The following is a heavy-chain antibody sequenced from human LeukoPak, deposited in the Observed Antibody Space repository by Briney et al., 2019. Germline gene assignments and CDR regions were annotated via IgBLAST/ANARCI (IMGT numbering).Heavy chain of an antibody. V-gene: IGHV1-69*05. Sequence: SVKVSCKASGGTFSSYAISWVRQAPGQGLEWMGGIIPIFGTANYAQKFQGRVTITTDESTSTAYMELSSLRSEDTAVYYCARGEVYSSSWFDYWGQGTLVTVSS. D-gene: IGHD6-13*01. CDR2: IIPIFGTA. J-gene: IGHJ4*02. CDR3: ARGEVYSSSWFDY. CDR1: GGTFSSYA.